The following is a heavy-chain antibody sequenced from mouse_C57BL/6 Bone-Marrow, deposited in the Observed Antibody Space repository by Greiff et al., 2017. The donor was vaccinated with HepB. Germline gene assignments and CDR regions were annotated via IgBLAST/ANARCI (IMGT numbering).Heavy chain of an antibody. Sequence: EVKLQESGAELVRPGASVKLSCTASGFNIKDDYMHWVKQRPEQGLEWIGWIDPENGDTEYASKFQGKATITADTSSNTAYLQLSSLTSEDTAVYYCTTFITGGYWGQGTTLTVSS. CDR1: GFNIKDDY. V-gene: IGHV14-4*01. J-gene: IGHJ2*01. CDR3: TTFITGGY. CDR2: IDPENGDT. D-gene: IGHD1-1*01.